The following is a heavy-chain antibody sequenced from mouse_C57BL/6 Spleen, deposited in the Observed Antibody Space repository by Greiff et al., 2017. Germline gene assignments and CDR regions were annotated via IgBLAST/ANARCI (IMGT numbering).Heavy chain of an antibody. J-gene: IGHJ3*01. V-gene: IGHV5-17*01. CDR3: AREHGNSFAY. CDR1: GFTFSDYG. D-gene: IGHD2-1*01. Sequence: EVKLMESGGGLVKPGGSLKLSCAASGFTFSDYGMHWVRQAPEKGLEWVAYISSGSSTIYYADTVKGRFTIPRDNAKNTLFLQMTSLRSEDTAMYYCAREHGNSFAYWGQGTLVTVSA. CDR2: ISSGSSTI.